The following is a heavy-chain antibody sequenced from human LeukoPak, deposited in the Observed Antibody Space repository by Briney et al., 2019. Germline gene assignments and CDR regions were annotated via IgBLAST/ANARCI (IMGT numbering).Heavy chain of an antibody. V-gene: IGHV3-7*05. CDR1: GFTFSSFW. CDR3: ARDATPPGIIFDY. CDR2: INQDGSEK. D-gene: IGHD3-16*01. Sequence: GGSLRLSCEVSGFTFSSFWMNWVRQAPGKGLEWVANINQDGSEKWYVDSVEGRFTISGDNAKNSVFLQMNSLRAEDTAVYYCARDATPPGIIFDYWGQGTLVTVSS. J-gene: IGHJ4*02.